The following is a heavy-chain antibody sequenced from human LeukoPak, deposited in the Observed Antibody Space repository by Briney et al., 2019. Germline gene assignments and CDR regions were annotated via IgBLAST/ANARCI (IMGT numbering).Heavy chain of an antibody. CDR2: ISWNSVSI. Sequence: PGGSLRLSCAASGFTFDDYAVHWVRQAPGKGLEWVSGISWNSVSIAYADSVKGRFTISRDNAKNSLYLQMNSLRAEDTALYYCAKGGSIALNNWFDPWGQGTLVTVSS. V-gene: IGHV3-9*01. CDR3: AKGGSIALNNWFDP. CDR1: GFTFDDYA. D-gene: IGHD6-6*01. J-gene: IGHJ5*02.